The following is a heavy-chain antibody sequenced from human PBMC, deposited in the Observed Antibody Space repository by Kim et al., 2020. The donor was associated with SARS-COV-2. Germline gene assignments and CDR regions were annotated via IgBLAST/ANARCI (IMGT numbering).Heavy chain of an antibody. Sequence: GGSLRLSCAASGFTFSIYAMSWVRQAPGKGLEWVSAIGGCGAPTFYADSVKGRFTISRDNSKHTLYLQMNSLRAEDTAVYYCAKNTVPGMVRYGMGVWGQGNTVTVSS. CDR1: GFTFSIYA. J-gene: IGHJ6*02. CDR3: AKNTVPGMVRYGMGV. D-gene: IGHD1-1*01. V-gene: IGHV3-23*01. CDR2: IGGCGAPT.